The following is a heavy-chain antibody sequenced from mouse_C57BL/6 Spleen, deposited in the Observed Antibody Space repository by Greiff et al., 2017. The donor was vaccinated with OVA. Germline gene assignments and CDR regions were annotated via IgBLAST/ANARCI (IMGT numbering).Heavy chain of an antibody. D-gene: IGHD2-4*01. Sequence: QVQLQQSGPGILQPSQTLSLTCSFSGFSLSTFGMGVGWIRQPSGKGLEWLAHIWWDDDKYYNPALKSRLTISKDTSKNQVFLKIANVDTADTATYYCARMGYDYDWYFDVWGTGTTVTVSS. V-gene: IGHV8-8*01. CDR2: IWWDDDK. J-gene: IGHJ1*03. CDR1: GFSLSTFGMG. CDR3: ARMGYDYDWYFDV.